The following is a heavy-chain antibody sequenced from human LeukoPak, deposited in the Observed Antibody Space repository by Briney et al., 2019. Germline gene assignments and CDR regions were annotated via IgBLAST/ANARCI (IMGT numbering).Heavy chain of an antibody. CDR3: ARDGDGDMVHCNGGSCYSGYYYYYMDV. CDR1: GYTFTSYG. J-gene: IGHJ6*03. CDR2: ISAYNGNT. V-gene: IGHV1-18*01. Sequence: ASVKVSCKASGYTFTSYGISWVRQAPGQGLEWMGWISAYNGNTNYAQKLQGRVTMTTDTSTSTAYMELRSLRSDDTAVYYCARDGDGDMVHCNGGSCYSGYYYYYMDVWGKGTTVTVSS. D-gene: IGHD2-15*01.